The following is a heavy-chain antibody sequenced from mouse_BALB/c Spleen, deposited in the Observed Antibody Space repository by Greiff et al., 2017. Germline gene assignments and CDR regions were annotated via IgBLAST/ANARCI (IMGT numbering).Heavy chain of an antibody. V-gene: IGHV1-14*01. Sequence: LVESGPELVKPGASVKMSCKASGYTFTSYVMHWVKQKPGQGLEWIGYINPYNDGTKYNEKFKGKATLTSDKSSSTAYMELSSLTSEDSAVYYCARVYYYGSRDWYFDVWGAGTTVTVSS. D-gene: IGHD1-1*01. J-gene: IGHJ1*01. CDR1: GYTFTSYV. CDR2: INPYNDGT. CDR3: ARVYYYGSRDWYFDV.